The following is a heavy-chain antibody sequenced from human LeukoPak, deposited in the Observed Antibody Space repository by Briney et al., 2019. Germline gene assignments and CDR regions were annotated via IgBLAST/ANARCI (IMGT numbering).Heavy chain of an antibody. CDR3: ARDETIFGVVTTGDY. D-gene: IGHD3-3*01. J-gene: IGHJ4*02. Sequence: GGSLRLSCAASGFTFSSYAMHWVRQAPGKGLEWVAVISYDGSNKYYADSVKGRFTISRDNSKNTLYLQMNSLRAEDTAVYYCARDETIFGVVTTGDYWGQGTLVTVSS. V-gene: IGHV3-30-3*01. CDR1: GFTFSSYA. CDR2: ISYDGSNK.